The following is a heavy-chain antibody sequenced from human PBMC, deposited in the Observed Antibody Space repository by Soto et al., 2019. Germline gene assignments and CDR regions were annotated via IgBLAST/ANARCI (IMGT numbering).Heavy chain of an antibody. CDR2: INPYNGKT. Sequence: QVQLEQSGAEVKKSGASVKVSCKASGYIFSTHGINWVRQAPGQGLEWMGWINPYNGKTNYAQKFQGRVTMTTETSRKTAYMELRSLRSDDTAVYYCARVQIVVVVGGTPADYWGQGTLVTVS. D-gene: IGHD2-15*01. J-gene: IGHJ4*02. CDR1: GYIFSTHG. CDR3: ARVQIVVVVGGTPADY. V-gene: IGHV1-18*01.